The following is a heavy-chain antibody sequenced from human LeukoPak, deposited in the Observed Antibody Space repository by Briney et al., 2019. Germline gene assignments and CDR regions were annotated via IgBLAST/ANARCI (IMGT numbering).Heavy chain of an antibody. CDR2: ISHDSDNI. Sequence: GGSLRLSCAASGFLFSSYVMSWVRQAPGKGLEWVAYISHDSDNIYYPDFVKGRFTISRDNAENSLYLQMNSLRDEDTAIYYCARDSDWAFNYWGQGTRVTVSS. CDR1: GFLFSSYV. CDR3: ARDSDWAFNY. D-gene: IGHD2-21*02. V-gene: IGHV3-48*02. J-gene: IGHJ4*02.